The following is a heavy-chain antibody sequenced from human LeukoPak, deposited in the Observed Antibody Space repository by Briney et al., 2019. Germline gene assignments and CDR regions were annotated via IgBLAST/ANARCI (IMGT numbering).Heavy chain of an antibody. J-gene: IGHJ4*02. D-gene: IGHD6-6*01. CDR1: GGTISSSSHY. CDR2: IYYSGST. Sequence: SETLSLTGTVSGGTISSSSHYWGWIRQPQGKGLEWIGRIYYSGSTYYNPSLKSRVTISVDTSKNQFSLKLSSVTAADTAVYYCAVTIAAKTLYFDYWGQGTLVTVSS. CDR3: AVTIAAKTLYFDY. V-gene: IGHV4-39*01.